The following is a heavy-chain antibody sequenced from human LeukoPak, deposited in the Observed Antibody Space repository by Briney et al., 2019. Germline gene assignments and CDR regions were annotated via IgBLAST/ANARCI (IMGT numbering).Heavy chain of an antibody. Sequence: LVKVSCKASGFTFTSSAVQWVRQARGQRLEWIGWIVVGSGNTNYAQKFQERVTITRDMSTSTAYMELSSLRSEDTAVYYCAADRGAFFSYSSGWIFDYWGQGTLVTVSS. J-gene: IGHJ4*02. D-gene: IGHD6-19*01. CDR1: GFTFTSSA. V-gene: IGHV1-58*01. CDR3: AADRGAFFSYSSGWIFDY. CDR2: IVVGSGNT.